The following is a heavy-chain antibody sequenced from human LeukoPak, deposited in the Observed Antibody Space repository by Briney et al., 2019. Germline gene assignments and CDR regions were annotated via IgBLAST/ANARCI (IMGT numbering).Heavy chain of an antibody. CDR1: GGSISSYY. D-gene: IGHD6-19*01. Sequence: SETLSLTCTVSGGSISSYYWSWIRQPAGKGLEWIGRIYATGSTNYNPSLKSRVTMSVDTSKNQLSLNLNSVTAADTAVYYCARVGYSSGWYPLDYWGQGTLVTVSS. CDR2: IYATGST. J-gene: IGHJ4*02. V-gene: IGHV4-4*07. CDR3: ARVGYSSGWYPLDY.